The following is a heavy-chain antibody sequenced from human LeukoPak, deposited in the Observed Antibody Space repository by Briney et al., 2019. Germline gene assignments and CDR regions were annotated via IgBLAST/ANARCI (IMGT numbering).Heavy chain of an antibody. CDR3: ATRLYYYDSSLGY. CDR1: GFTFSSYA. V-gene: IGHV3-23*01. Sequence: GGSLRLSCAASGFTFSSYAMSWVRQASGKGLEWFSSISGSGGSTYYADSVKGRFTISRDKSKNTVYLQMNSLRAEDTAVYYCATRLYYYDSSLGYWGQGTLVTVSS. J-gene: IGHJ4*02. CDR2: ISGSGGST. D-gene: IGHD3-22*01.